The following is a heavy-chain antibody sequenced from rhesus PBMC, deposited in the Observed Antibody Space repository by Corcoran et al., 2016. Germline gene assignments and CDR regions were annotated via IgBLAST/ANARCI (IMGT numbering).Heavy chain of an antibody. CDR2: IYWNDDK. CDR1: GFSLSTSGMG. V-gene: IGHV2-1*01. D-gene: IGHD3-9*01. CDR3: ARLGYEDDYGYYYTVNY. Sequence: QVTLKESGPALVKPTQTLTLTCTFSGFSLSTSGMGVGWIRQPSRKTPEWLAHIYWNDDKYYSTSLKSRLTISKDTSKNQVVLTMTNMDPVDTATYYCARLGYEDDYGYYYTVNYWGQGVLVTVSS. J-gene: IGHJ4*01.